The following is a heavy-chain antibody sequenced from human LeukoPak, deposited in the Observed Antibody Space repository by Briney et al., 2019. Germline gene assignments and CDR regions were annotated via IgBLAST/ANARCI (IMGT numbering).Heavy chain of an antibody. V-gene: IGHV1-2*02. CDR1: GYTFTGYY. J-gene: IGHJ6*03. Sequence: ASVKVSCKASGYTFTGYYMHWVRQAPGQGLEWMGWINPNSGGTNYAQKFQGGVTMTRDTSISTAYMELSRLRSDDTAVYYCARDLYGGNSHYYYMDVWGKGTTVTVSS. D-gene: IGHD4-23*01. CDR2: INPNSGGT. CDR3: ARDLYGGNSHYYYMDV.